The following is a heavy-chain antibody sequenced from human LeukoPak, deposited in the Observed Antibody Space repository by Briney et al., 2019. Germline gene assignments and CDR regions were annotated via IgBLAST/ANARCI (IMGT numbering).Heavy chain of an antibody. CDR1: GGSISSYY. V-gene: IGHV4-59*01. Sequence: TPSETLSLTCTVSGGSISSYYWSWIRQPPGKGLGWIGYIYYSGSTNYNPSLKSRVTISVDTSKNQFSLKLSSVTAADTAVYYCAREHSGSSYDYWGQGTLVTVSS. CDR3: AREHSGSSYDY. J-gene: IGHJ4*02. D-gene: IGHD2-15*01. CDR2: IYYSGST.